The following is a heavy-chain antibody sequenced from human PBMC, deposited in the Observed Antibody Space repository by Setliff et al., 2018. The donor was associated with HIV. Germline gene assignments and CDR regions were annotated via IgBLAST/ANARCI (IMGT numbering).Heavy chain of an antibody. D-gene: IGHD2-15*01. CDR1: GYTFTSYA. V-gene: IGHV1-18*01. CDR2: ISVYTGNT. J-gene: IGHJ4*02. CDR3: ARGFRSGPFDY. Sequence: ASVKVSCKASGYTFTSYAMNWVRQAPGQGLEWMGWISVYTGNTNYAQNLQGRVTMTTDTSTSTAYMELRSLRSDDTAVYYCARGFRSGPFDYWGQGTLVTVSS.